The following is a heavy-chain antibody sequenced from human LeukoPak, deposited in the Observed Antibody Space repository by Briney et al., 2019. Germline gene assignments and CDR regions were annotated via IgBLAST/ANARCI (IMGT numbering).Heavy chain of an antibody. CDR1: GFTFSSYS. J-gene: IGHJ4*02. D-gene: IGHD3-3*01. CDR3: ARARSDDSYHFDY. Sequence: PGGSLRLSCAASGFTFSSYSMNWVRQAPGKGLEWVSSISSSSSYIYYADSVKGRFTISRDNAKNSLYLQMNSLRAEDTAVYYCARARSDDSYHFDYWGQGTLVTVSS. V-gene: IGHV3-21*01. CDR2: ISSSSSYI.